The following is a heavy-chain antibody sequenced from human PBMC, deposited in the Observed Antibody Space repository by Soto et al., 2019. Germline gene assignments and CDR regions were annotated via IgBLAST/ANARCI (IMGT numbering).Heavy chain of an antibody. CDR3: ARPFWSGYYQSHSYYYGMAV. J-gene: IGHJ6*02. CDR1: GYTFTSYG. D-gene: IGHD3-3*01. V-gene: IGHV1-18*01. Sequence: ASVKVSCKASGYTFTSYGISWVRRAPGQGLEWMGWISAYNGNTNYAQKLQDRVTMTTDTSTSTAYMELRSLRSDDTAVYYCARPFWSGYYQSHSYYYGMAVWGQGTTVTVSS. CDR2: ISAYNGNT.